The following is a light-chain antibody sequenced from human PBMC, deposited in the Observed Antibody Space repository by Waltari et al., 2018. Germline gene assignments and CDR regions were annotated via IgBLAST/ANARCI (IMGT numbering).Light chain of an antibody. CDR3: LQGTHWPPHT. Sequence: SQSLVHSNGNTYLNWFHQRPGQSPRRLIYLVSNRDSGVPARFSGSGSDTDFTLKINRVEAEDVGIYYCLQGTHWPPHTFGQGTKVEI. J-gene: IGKJ2*01. CDR1: QSLVHSNGNTY. V-gene: IGKV2-30*02. CDR2: LVS.